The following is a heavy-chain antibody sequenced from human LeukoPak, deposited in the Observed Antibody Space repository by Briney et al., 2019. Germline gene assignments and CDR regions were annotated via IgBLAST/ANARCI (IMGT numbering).Heavy chain of an antibody. D-gene: IGHD3-3*01. CDR3: ARVSLEWLFGDWFDP. V-gene: IGHV1-18*01. CDR2: ISAYNGNT. J-gene: IGHJ5*02. Sequence: ASVKVSCKASGYTFTSYGISWVRQAPGQGLEWMGWISAYNGNTNYAQKLQGRVTMTTDTSTSTAYMEVRSLRSDDTAVYYCARVSLEWLFGDWFDPWGQGTLVTVSS. CDR1: GYTFTSYG.